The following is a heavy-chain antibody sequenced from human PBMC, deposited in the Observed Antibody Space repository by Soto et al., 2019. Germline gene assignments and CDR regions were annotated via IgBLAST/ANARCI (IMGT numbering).Heavy chain of an antibody. CDR1: GFSFSGYY. J-gene: IGHJ4*02. CDR2: ISGSGRSV. V-gene: IGHV3-11*01. Sequence: QVQLMESGGGLVKPGGSLRLSCAASGFSFSGYYMSWTRQAPGKGPEWISYISGSGRSVYYTDSVKGRFTVSRDNTNNSLYLQMNSLRADDTGVYYCASWNGGSDYWGQGTMVNVSS. CDR3: ASWNGGSDY. D-gene: IGHD1-1*01.